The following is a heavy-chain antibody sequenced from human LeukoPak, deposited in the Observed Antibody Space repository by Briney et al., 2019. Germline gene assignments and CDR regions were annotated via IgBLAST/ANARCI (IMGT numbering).Heavy chain of an antibody. Sequence: PSETLSLTCTVAGGSISSNNHYWGWTRQPPGKGLEWIGNIYYGGSTYYNPSLKSRVTISVDTSKTQFSLRLNSVTAADTAVYYCARGPLGPEGSGGFDYWGQGTLVTVSS. V-gene: IGHV4-39*01. D-gene: IGHD1-14*01. CDR1: GGSISSNNHY. J-gene: IGHJ4*02. CDR3: ARGPLGPEGSGGFDY. CDR2: IYYGGST.